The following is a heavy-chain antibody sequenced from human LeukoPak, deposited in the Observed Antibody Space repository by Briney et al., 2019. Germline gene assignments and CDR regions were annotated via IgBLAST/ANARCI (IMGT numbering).Heavy chain of an antibody. V-gene: IGHV4-61*02. CDR1: GGSISSGSYY. D-gene: IGHD3-9*01. CDR3: AREDYDILTGWANAFDI. CDR2: IYTSGST. Sequence: TLSLTCTVSGGSISSGSYYWSWIRQPAGEGLEWIGRIYTSGSTNYNPSLKSRVTISVDTSKNQFSLKLSSVTAADTAVYYCAREDYDILTGWANAFDIWGQGTMVTVSS. J-gene: IGHJ3*02.